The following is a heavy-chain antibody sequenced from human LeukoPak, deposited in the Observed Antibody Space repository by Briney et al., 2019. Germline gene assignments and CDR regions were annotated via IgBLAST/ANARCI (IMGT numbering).Heavy chain of an antibody. CDR1: GYNSMSFG. CDR3: ATGITMIGAPDY. D-gene: IGHD3-22*01. CDR2: ISAYNGNT. J-gene: IGHJ4*02. Sequence: ASVKVSCKASGYNSMSFGISWVKQAPGQGLEWMGWISAYNGNTNYAQKLQGRVTMTTDTSTSTAYMELRSLRSDDTAVYYCATGITMIGAPDYWGQGTLVTVSS. V-gene: IGHV1-18*01.